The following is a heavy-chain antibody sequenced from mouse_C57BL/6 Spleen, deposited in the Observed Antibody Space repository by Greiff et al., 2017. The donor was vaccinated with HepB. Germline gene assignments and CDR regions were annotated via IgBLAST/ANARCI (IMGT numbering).Heavy chain of an antibody. CDR3: ASLWYFDV. J-gene: IGHJ1*03. D-gene: IGHD6-2*01. CDR1: GYSITSGYY. V-gene: IGHV3-6*01. CDR2: ISYDGSN. Sequence: EVQLQESGPGLVKPSQSLSLTCSVTGYSITSGYYWNWIRQFPGNKLEWMGYISYDGSNNYKPSLKNRISITRDTSKNQFFLKLNSVTTEDTATYYCASLWYFDVWGTGTTVTVSS.